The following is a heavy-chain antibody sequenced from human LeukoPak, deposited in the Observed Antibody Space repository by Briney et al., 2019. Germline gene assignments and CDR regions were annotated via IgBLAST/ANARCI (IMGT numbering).Heavy chain of an antibody. CDR3: ASGVVPAATVDY. J-gene: IGHJ4*02. CDR2: ISSSSSYI. CDR1: GSTFSSYS. Sequence: GGSLRLSCAASGSTFSSYSMNWVRQAPGKGLEWVSSISSSSSYIYYADSVKGRFTISRDNAKNSLYLQMTSLRAEDTAVYYCASGVVPAATVDYWGQGTLVTVSS. D-gene: IGHD2-2*01. V-gene: IGHV3-21*01.